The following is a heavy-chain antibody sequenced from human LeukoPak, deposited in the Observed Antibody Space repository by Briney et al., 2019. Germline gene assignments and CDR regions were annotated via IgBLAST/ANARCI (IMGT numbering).Heavy chain of an antibody. Sequence: ASVKVSCKASGYTFTGYWMHWVRQAPGQGLEWLGWINPNSGDTDYAQKFQGRITMTRDTAISTAYMELSRLKSDDTAVYYCARSGKYSGYDWTPYFGMDVWGQGTTVTVSS. CDR1: GYTFTGYW. CDR3: ARSGKYSGYDWTPYFGMDV. V-gene: IGHV1-2*02. CDR2: INPNSGDT. J-gene: IGHJ6*02. D-gene: IGHD5-12*01.